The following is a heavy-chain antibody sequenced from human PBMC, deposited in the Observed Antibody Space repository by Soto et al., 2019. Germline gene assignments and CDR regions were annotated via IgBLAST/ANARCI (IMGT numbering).Heavy chain of an antibody. J-gene: IGHJ5*02. CDR2: ISAYNGNT. D-gene: IGHD2-2*01. CDR1: GYTFTSYG. CDR3: ARDRSGGVIPAALNWFDP. Sequence: ASVNASCKASGYTFTSYGISWVRQAPGQGLEWMGWISAYNGNTNHAQKLQGRVTMTTGTSTSTAYMELRSLRSDDTAVYYCARDRSGGVIPAALNWFDPWGQGTLVTVSS. V-gene: IGHV1-18*01.